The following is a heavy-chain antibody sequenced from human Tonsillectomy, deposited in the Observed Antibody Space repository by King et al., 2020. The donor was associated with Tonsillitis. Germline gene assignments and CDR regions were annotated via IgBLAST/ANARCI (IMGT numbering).Heavy chain of an antibody. CDR3: ARDGTPVTPYWYFDL. CDR2: ISSSSSYI. J-gene: IGHJ2*01. V-gene: IGHV3-21*01. CDR1: AFTFSSYS. D-gene: IGHD2-15*01. Sequence: VQLVESGGGLVKPGGSLRLSCAASAFTFSSYSMNWVRQAPGKGLEWVSSISSSSSYIYYADSVKGRFTISRDSAKNSLYLQMNSLRAEDTAVYYCARDGTPVTPYWYFDLWGRGTLVTVSS.